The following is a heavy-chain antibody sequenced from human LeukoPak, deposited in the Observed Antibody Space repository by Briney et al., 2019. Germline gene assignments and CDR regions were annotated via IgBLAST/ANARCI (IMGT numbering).Heavy chain of an antibody. V-gene: IGHV3-23*01. CDR3: ARRSTMVRGVINN. D-gene: IGHD3-10*01. Sequence: GGTLRLSCAASGFTFSSYGMSWVRQAPGKGLEWVSGISGSGGTTYYADSVKGRFTISRDNSKNTLYLQMGSLRAEDMAVYYCARRSTMVRGVINNWGQGTLVTVSS. CDR2: ISGSGGTT. J-gene: IGHJ4*02. CDR1: GFTFSSYG.